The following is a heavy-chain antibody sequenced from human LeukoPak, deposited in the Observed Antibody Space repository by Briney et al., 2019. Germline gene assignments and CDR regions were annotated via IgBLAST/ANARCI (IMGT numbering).Heavy chain of an antibody. CDR1: GYTFTSYG. J-gene: IGHJ4*02. Sequence: ASVKVSCQASGYTFTSYGISWVRRAPGQGLEWMGWISAYNGNTNYAQKLQGRVTMTTHASTSTAYMELRSLRSDATAVYYCARDRKRYCTNGVCSGGDYWGQGTLVTVSS. D-gene: IGHD2-8*01. CDR3: ARDRKRYCTNGVCSGGDY. V-gene: IGHV1-18*01. CDR2: ISAYNGNT.